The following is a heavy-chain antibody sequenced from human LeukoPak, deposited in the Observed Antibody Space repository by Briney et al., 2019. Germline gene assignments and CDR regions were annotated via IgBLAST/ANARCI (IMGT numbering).Heavy chain of an antibody. V-gene: IGHV3-23*01. CDR3: AKDSWSRNGIYDPFDI. CDR2: VGSVDKT. Sequence: GGSLRLSCVASGFTFNIHAMNWVRKAPGKGLEWVSTVGSVDKTFYAESVKGRSTISRDDSRNTVSLQMSNLRLEDTAVYYCAKDSWSRNGIYDPFDIWGQGTMVTVSS. J-gene: IGHJ3*02. CDR1: GFTFNIHA. D-gene: IGHD2-8*01.